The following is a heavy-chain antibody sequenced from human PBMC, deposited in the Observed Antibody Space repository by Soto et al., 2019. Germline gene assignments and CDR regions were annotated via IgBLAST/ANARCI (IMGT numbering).Heavy chain of an antibody. V-gene: IGHV4-59*01. CDR1: GGSISSYY. D-gene: IGHD3-3*01. CDR3: ARTDFWSGYGPFDP. Sequence: SETLSLTCTVSGGSISSYYWSWIRQPPGKGLEWIGYIYYSGSTNYNPSLKSRVTISVDTSKNQFSLKLSSVTAADTAVYYCARTDFWSGYGPFDPWGQGTLVTVSS. CDR2: IYYSGST. J-gene: IGHJ5*02.